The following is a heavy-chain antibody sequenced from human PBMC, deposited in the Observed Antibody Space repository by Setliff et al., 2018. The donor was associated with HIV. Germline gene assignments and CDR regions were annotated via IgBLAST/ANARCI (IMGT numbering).Heavy chain of an antibody. D-gene: IGHD6-19*01. J-gene: IGHJ3*02. CDR3: ARRNSGWYDAFDI. CDR2: IYTSGNI. Sequence: SETLSLSCTVSGGSIGSGSYYWTWIRQPAGKGLEWIGRIYTSGNINYNPSLKSRVTMSLDSSRKQFSLRLISVTAADTAVYHCARRNSGWYDAFDIWGQGTMVTVSS. V-gene: IGHV4-61*02. CDR1: GGSIGSGSYY.